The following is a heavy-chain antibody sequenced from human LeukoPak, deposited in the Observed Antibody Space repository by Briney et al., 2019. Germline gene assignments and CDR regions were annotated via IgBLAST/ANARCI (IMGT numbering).Heavy chain of an antibody. D-gene: IGHD4-11*01. J-gene: IGHJ4*02. CDR3: VSHDYIESYVG. Sequence: GRSLRLSSAASGFTFSSYWMHSIRQAPGKGLVWVSRINPDGRETDYADSVKGRFTISRDNARNTLYLQMSSLRAEDAAVYFCVSHDYIESYVGGGQGTLVTVSS. CDR1: GFTFSSYW. V-gene: IGHV3-74*01. CDR2: INPDGRET.